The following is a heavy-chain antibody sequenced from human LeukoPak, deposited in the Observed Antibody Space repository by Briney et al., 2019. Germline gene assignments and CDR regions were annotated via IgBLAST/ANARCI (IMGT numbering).Heavy chain of an antibody. D-gene: IGHD2-15*01. J-gene: IGHJ4*02. Sequence: GGSLRLSCAASGFTFSTYAMSWVRQTPGKGLEWVAAISGDNPGTYHANSVKGRFTISRDNSKNTLHLRMSGLRAEDTARYYCAKAPVGHCSGAFCYHFDSWGQGTLVTVSS. CDR1: GFTFSTYA. CDR2: ISGDNPGT. V-gene: IGHV3-23*01. CDR3: AKAPVGHCSGAFCYHFDS.